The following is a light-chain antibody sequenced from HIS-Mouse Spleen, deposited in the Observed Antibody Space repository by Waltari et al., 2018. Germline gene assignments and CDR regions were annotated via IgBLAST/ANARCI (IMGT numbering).Light chain of an antibody. CDR1: SSNIGSNY. J-gene: IGLJ3*02. CDR3: AAWDDSLSGWV. CDR2: RNN. V-gene: IGLV1-47*01. Sequence: QSVLTQPPSASGTPGQRVTIPCSGSSSNIGSNYVYWYQQLPGTAPKLRIYRNNQRPSGVPDRFSGSKAGPSASLAISGLRSEDEADYYCAAWDDSLSGWVFGGGTKLTVL.